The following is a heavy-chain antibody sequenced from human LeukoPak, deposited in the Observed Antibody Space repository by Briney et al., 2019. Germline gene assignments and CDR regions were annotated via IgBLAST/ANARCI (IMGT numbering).Heavy chain of an antibody. CDR1: GFTFGDYG. CDR3: TGSFGELSFFAY. D-gene: IGHD3-10*01. CDR2: IRSKAYGGTT. J-gene: IGHJ4*02. V-gene: IGHV3-49*04. Sequence: GGSLRLSCTASGFTFGDYGMSWVRQAPGKGLEWVGFIRSKAYGGTTEYAASVKGRFTISRDDSKSIAYLQVNSLKTEDTAVYYCTGSFGELSFFAYWGQGTLVAVSS.